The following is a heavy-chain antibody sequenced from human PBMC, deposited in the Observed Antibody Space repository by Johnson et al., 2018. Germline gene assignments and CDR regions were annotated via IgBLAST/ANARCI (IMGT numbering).Heavy chain of an antibody. Sequence: EVQLVESGGGLVQPGRSLRLSCATSGFTFDDYAMHWVRRAPGKGLEWVSGISWDGGSTYYADSVKGRFTISRDNSKNSLYLQMNSLRTEDTALYYCANGDSSFGAFDIWGQGTMVTVSS. CDR2: ISWDGGST. D-gene: IGHD3-22*01. CDR1: GFTFDDYA. J-gene: IGHJ3*02. V-gene: IGHV3-43*02. CDR3: ANGDSSFGAFDI.